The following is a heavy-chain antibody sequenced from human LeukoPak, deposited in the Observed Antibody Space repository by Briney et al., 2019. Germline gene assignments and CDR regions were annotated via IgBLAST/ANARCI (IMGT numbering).Heavy chain of an antibody. J-gene: IGHJ5*02. CDR3: VRDADGGNSWFDT. D-gene: IGHD4-23*01. CDR2: NSPTTSYM. Sequence: GAFLRLCCAASGLTFTDFYMNWVRQAPGKGLELVALNSPTTSYMYYADSVKRRFIISSDTVNTSYYLQMNLMSADDTALYYCVRDADGGNSWFDTWGQGTMVTVSS. CDR1: GLTFTDFY. V-gene: IGHV3-21*04.